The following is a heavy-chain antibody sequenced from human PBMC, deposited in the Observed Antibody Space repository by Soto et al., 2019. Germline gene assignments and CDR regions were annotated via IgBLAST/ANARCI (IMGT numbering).Heavy chain of an antibody. CDR3: ARVMCGDCSAYYYYSMDV. CDR2: VGTTSPYI. D-gene: IGHD2-21*02. V-gene: IGHV3-21*01. CDR1: GFSFGIYT. Sequence: EVQLVESGGALVKPGGSLRLSCAASGFSFGIYTMNWVRQAPGKGLEWVASVGTTSPYIYYADSVRGRFTISRDNAKNSLFPQMNSLRAEDTAVYYCARVMCGDCSAYYYYSMDVWGQGTTVTVSS. J-gene: IGHJ6*02.